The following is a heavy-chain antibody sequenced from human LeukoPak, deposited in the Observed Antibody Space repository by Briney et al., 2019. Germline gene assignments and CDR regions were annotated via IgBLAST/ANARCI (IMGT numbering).Heavy chain of an antibody. CDR2: SSTSGSIT. CDR3: ARAGMITFLPDTPDY. J-gene: IGHJ4*02. V-gene: IGHV3-11*04. CDR1: GFTFSDYY. D-gene: IGHD3-16*01. Sequence: PGGSLRLSCAASGFTFSDYYMSWIRQAPVKGLQWLAYSSTSGSITYYADSVKGRFTISRDNAKNSVYLQMNSLRAEDMAVYYCARAGMITFLPDTPDYWGQGTLVTVSS.